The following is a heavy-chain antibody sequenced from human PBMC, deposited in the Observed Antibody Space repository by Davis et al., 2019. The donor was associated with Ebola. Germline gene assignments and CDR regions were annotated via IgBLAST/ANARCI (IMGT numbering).Heavy chain of an antibody. CDR1: GYTFTSYA. CDR2: INPNSGGT. J-gene: IGHJ5*02. Sequence: AASVKVSCKASGYTFTSYAMHWVRQAPGQGLEWMGWINPNSGGTNYAQKFQGWVTMTRDPSISTAYMELSRLRSDDTAVYYCARAPWQWPDHPWGQGTLVTVSS. CDR3: ARAPWQWPDHP. V-gene: IGHV1-2*04. D-gene: IGHD6-19*01.